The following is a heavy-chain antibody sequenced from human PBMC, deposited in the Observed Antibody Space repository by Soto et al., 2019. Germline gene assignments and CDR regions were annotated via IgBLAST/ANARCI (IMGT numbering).Heavy chain of an antibody. CDR1: GGSISSGGYS. Sequence: SETLSLTCAVSGGSISSGGYSWSWIRQPPGKGMEWIGYIYHSGSTYYNPSLKSRVTISVDRSKNQFSLKLSSVTAADTAVYYCSRGGVDYYDSSGYYFSPYYFDYWGQGTLVTVSS. CDR2: IYHSGST. V-gene: IGHV4-30-2*01. J-gene: IGHJ4*02. CDR3: SRGGVDYYDSSGYYFSPYYFDY. D-gene: IGHD3-22*01.